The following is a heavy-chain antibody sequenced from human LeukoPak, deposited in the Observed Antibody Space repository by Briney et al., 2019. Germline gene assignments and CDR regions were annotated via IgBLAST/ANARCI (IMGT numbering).Heavy chain of an antibody. V-gene: IGHV3-33*01. Sequence: PGGSVRLSCAASGFTFSSYGMHWVRQAPGKGLEWVAVIWYDGFNKYYADSVKGRFTISRDNSKNTLYLQMNSLRAEDTAVYYCARGRSSRAYYFDYWGQGTLLTLFS. J-gene: IGHJ4*02. CDR1: GFTFSSYG. CDR2: IWYDGFNK. D-gene: IGHD1-26*01. CDR3: ARGRSSRAYYFDY.